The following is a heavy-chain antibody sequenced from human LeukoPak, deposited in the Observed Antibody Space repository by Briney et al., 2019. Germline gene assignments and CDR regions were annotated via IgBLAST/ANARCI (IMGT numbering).Heavy chain of an antibody. J-gene: IGHJ4*02. V-gene: IGHV3-15*01. Sequence: GGSLRLSCAASGFTFSNAWMNWVRQAPGKGLEWVGRIKSKTDGGTTDYAAPVKGRFTISGDDSKNTLYLQMISLKTEDTAMYYCTTGNWNDGEFDYWGQGTLVTVSS. CDR1: GFTFSNAW. CDR2: IKSKTDGGTT. CDR3: TTGNWNDGEFDY. D-gene: IGHD1-20*01.